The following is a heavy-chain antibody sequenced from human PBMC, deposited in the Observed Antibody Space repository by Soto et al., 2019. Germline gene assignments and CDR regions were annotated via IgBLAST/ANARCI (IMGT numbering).Heavy chain of an antibody. Sequence: QVNVKESGPVLVKPTETLTLTCTVSGFSLSNAGLGVSWIRQPPGKALEWLAHIFSNDEKSYSTSLKSRLTISKDTSKSQVVLTMTNMDPVDTATYYCASAYSTSWYWFDPWGLGTLVTVSS. D-gene: IGHD6-13*01. V-gene: IGHV2-26*01. J-gene: IGHJ5*02. CDR2: IFSNDEK. CDR1: GFSLSNAGLG. CDR3: ASAYSTSWYWFDP.